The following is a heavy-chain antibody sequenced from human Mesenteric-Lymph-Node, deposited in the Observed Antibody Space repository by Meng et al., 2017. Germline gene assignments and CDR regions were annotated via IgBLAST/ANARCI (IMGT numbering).Heavy chain of an antibody. V-gene: IGHV3-43D*03. Sequence: GGSLRLSCAASGFTFDDYAMHWVRQAPGKGLEWVSLISWDGGTTYYAGSVKGRFTISRDNSKNSLYLQMNSLRAEDTALYYCAKDRSSGRYYFDSWGQGTLVTVSS. CDR1: GFTFDDYA. CDR2: ISWDGGTT. D-gene: IGHD6-19*01. CDR3: AKDRSSGRYYFDS. J-gene: IGHJ4*02.